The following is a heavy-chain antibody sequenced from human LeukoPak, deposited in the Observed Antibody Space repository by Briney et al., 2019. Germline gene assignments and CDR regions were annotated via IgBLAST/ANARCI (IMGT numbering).Heavy chain of an antibody. D-gene: IGHD6-6*01. Sequence: PSETLSLTCTVSGASINDYYWSWIRQPAGKGLEWIGRISTSGSTYYNPSLKSRVTISVDTSKNQFSLKLSSVTAADTAVYYCARRWDSSSSWSYYYYYMDVWGKGTTVTVSS. CDR3: ARRWDSSSSWSYYYYYMDV. J-gene: IGHJ6*03. CDR1: GASINDYY. CDR2: ISTSGST. V-gene: IGHV4-4*07.